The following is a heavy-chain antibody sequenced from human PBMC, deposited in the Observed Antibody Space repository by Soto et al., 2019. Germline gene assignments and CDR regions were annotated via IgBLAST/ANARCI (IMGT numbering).Heavy chain of an antibody. CDR2: ISYYSGSI. D-gene: IGHD2-15*01. V-gene: IGHV3-9*01. CDR1: GFNFDDYG. CDR3: AKSMGGTANGMDV. Sequence: EVQLVESGGGLGQPGRSLRLSCAASGFNFDDYGMHWVRQAPGKGLEWVSGISYYSGSIGFADSVKGRFTISRDNAKNSLYLQMNSLRAEDTALYYCAKSMGGTANGMDVWGQGTTVTVSS. J-gene: IGHJ6*02.